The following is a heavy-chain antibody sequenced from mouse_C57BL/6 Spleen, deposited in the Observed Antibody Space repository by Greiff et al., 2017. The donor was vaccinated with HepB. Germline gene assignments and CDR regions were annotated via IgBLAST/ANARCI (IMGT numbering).Heavy chain of an antibody. CDR3: ARTYYGYDAYFDY. CDR1: GYTFTDYY. Sequence: EVQLQESGPVLVKPGASVKMSCKASGYTFTDYYMNWVKQSHGKSLEWIGVINPYNGGTSYNQKFKGKATLTVDKSSSTAYMELNSLTSEDSAVYYCARTYYGYDAYFDYWGQGTTLTVSS. J-gene: IGHJ2*01. V-gene: IGHV1-19*01. D-gene: IGHD2-9*01. CDR2: INPYNGGT.